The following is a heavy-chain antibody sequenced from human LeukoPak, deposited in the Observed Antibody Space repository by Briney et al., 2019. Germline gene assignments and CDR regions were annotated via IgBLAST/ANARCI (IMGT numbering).Heavy chain of an antibody. Sequence: PSETLSLTCTDSGGSISSYYWSWIRQPPGKGLEWIGYIYYSGSTNYNPSLKSRVTISVDTSKNQFSLKLSSVTAADTAVYYCAAAVAGSVDYWGQGTLVTVSS. CDR2: IYYSGST. D-gene: IGHD6-19*01. CDR3: AAAVAGSVDY. J-gene: IGHJ4*02. CDR1: GGSISSYY. V-gene: IGHV4-59*01.